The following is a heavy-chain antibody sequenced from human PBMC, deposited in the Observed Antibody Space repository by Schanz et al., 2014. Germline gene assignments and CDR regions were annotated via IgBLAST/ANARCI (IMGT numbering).Heavy chain of an antibody. CDR2: IKQDESEK. CDR1: GFTFSNYW. V-gene: IGHV3-7*02. Sequence: EVQLVESGGGLVQPGGSLRLSCVASGFTFSNYWMTWVRQAPGKGLEWVANIKQDESEKYYVDSVKGRFTISRDNAKNSLCLHMNSLRAEDTAVYYCARVALPGYSSPRDAFDIWGQGTMVTVSS. CDR3: ARVALPGYSSPRDAFDI. J-gene: IGHJ3*02. D-gene: IGHD5-18*01.